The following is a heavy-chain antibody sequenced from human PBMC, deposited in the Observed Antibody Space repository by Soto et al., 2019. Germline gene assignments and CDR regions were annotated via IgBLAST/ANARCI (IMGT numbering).Heavy chain of an antibody. CDR3: AREVAAAGTNYFDY. CDR1: GGSIRSYY. D-gene: IGHD6-13*01. CDR2: IYHSGRT. V-gene: IGHV4-59*01. Sequence: QVQLQESGPGLVKPSETLSLTCTVSGGSIRSYYWNWIRQPPGKGLEWIGYIYHSGRTKCNPSLKSRVTISVDTSQNQFSLTVTSVSVADTAVYYCAREVAAAGTNYFDYWGQGTLVTVSS. J-gene: IGHJ4*02.